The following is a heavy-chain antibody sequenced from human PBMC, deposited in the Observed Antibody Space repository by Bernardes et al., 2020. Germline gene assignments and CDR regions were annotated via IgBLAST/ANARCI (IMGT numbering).Heavy chain of an antibody. CDR2: IYYSGST. V-gene: IGHV4-59*01. CDR1: GGSISSYY. CDR3: ARSYGSGTYYDLDS. J-gene: IGHJ4*02. D-gene: IGHD3-10*01. Sequence: SETLSLTCTISGGSISSYYWSWIRQPPGKGLEWIGYIYYSGSTNYNPSLKSRVTISVDTSMNQFSLKLSSVTAADTAVYYCARSYGSGTYYDLDSWGQGTLVTVSS.